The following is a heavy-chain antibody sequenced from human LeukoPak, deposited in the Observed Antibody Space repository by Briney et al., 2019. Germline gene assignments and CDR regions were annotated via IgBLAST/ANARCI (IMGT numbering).Heavy chain of an antibody. CDR3: AKDLRPRSALYENFQH. V-gene: IGHV3-30*18. D-gene: IGHD1-14*01. Sequence: PGGSLRLPCAASGFTFSSYGMHWVRQAPGKGLEWVAVISYDGSNKYYADSVKGRFTISRDNSKNTLYLQMNSLRAEDTAVYYCAKDLRPRSALYENFQHWGQGTLVTVSS. J-gene: IGHJ1*01. CDR2: ISYDGSNK. CDR1: GFTFSSYG.